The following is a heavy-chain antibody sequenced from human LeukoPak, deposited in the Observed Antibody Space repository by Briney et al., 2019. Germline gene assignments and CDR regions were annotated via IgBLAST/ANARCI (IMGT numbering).Heavy chain of an antibody. Sequence: GGSLRLSCAASGFTFGTYWMHWVRQAPGKGLVWVSRINGDGSSTSYADSVKGRFTISRDDAKNTLYLQMNSLSAEDTAVYYCAGDREGPYNWFDPWGQGTLVTVSS. D-gene: IGHD1-26*01. CDR1: GFTFGTYW. CDR3: AGDREGPYNWFDP. V-gene: IGHV3-74*01. J-gene: IGHJ5*02. CDR2: INGDGSST.